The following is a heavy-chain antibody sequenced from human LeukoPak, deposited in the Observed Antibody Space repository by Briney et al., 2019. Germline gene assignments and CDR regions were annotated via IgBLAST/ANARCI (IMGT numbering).Heavy chain of an antibody. Sequence: PSETLSLTCTVSGGSISSDYWSWIRQPPGKGLEWIGYIYYSGITNYNPSLKSRVTILVDRSKEQFPLKLSSVTAADTAVYYCARLVDNDDSHGKGMDVWGQGTTVTVSS. V-gene: IGHV4-59*01. CDR3: ARLVDNDDSHGKGMDV. D-gene: IGHD4-11*01. CDR1: GGSISSDY. CDR2: IYYSGIT. J-gene: IGHJ6*02.